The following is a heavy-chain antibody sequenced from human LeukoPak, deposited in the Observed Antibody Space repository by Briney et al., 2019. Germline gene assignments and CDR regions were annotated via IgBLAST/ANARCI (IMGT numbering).Heavy chain of an antibody. V-gene: IGHV1-69*04. CDR3: ARDRAVVVPAAIAGEYYYYYGMDV. J-gene: IGHJ6*02. D-gene: IGHD2-2*01. CDR2: IIPILGIA. CDR1: GGTFSSYA. Sequence: GASVKVSCKASGGTFSSYAISWVRQAPGQGLEWMGRIIPILGIANYAQKFKGRVTITADKSTSTAYMELSSLRSEDTAVYYCARDRAVVVPAAIAGEYYYYYGMDVWGQGTTVTVSS.